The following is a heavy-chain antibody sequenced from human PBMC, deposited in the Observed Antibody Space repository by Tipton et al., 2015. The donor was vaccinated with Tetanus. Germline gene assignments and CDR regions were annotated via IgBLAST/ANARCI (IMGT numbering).Heavy chain of an antibody. V-gene: IGHV3-30*03. CDR3: ARHLCSGDSCYSRSVLTYYHGMDV. J-gene: IGHJ6*02. D-gene: IGHD2-15*01. CDR1: GFTFITYG. CDR2: ISFDGNNQ. Sequence: SLRLSCAASGFTFITYGMHWVRQAPGKGLQWLAVISFDGNNQYYADSVKGRFIISRDNSKNTVDLQMTSLRAEDTAVYYCARHLCSGDSCYSRSVLTYYHGMDVWGQGTTVTVSS.